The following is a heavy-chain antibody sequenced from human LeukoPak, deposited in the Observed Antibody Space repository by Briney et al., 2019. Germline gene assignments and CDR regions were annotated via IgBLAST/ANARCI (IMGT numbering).Heavy chain of an antibody. J-gene: IGHJ4*02. CDR3: TRVGYIDEGIDY. Sequence: SGGSLRLSCAASGFTFSNAWMNWVRQAPGKGLEWVGRIKSKTDGGTTDYAAPVKGRFTISRDDSKNTLYLQMNSLRAEDTAIYYCTRVGYIDEGIDYWGQGTLVTVSS. V-gene: IGHV3-15*07. CDR2: IKSKTDGGTT. CDR1: GFTFSNAW. D-gene: IGHD5-24*01.